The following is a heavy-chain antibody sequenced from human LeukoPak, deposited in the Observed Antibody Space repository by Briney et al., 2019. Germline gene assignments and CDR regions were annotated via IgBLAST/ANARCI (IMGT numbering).Heavy chain of an antibody. CDR1: GFTFDDYT. Sequence: PGGSLRLSCAASGFTFDDYTMHWVRQAPGKGLEWVSLISWDGGSTYYADSVKGRFTISRDNSKSSLYLQMNSLRTEDTALYYCAKDIKTGGVGVVPVFDYWGQGTLVTVSP. V-gene: IGHV3-43*01. J-gene: IGHJ4*02. CDR2: ISWDGGST. CDR3: AKDIKTGGVGVVPVFDY. D-gene: IGHD2-2*01.